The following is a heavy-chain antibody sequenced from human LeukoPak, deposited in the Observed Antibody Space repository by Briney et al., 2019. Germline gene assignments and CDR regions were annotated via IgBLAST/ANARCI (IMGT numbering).Heavy chain of an antibody. J-gene: IGHJ4*02. CDR2: INHSGST. V-gene: IGHV4-34*01. Sequence: SETLSLTCAVYGGSFSGYYWSWIRQPPGKGLEWIGEINHSGSTNYSPSLKSRVTISVDTSKNQFPLKLSSVTAADTAVYYCARGYGSGSYYNVRPFDYWGQGTLVTVSS. CDR1: GGSFSGYY. CDR3: ARGYGSGSYYNVRPFDY. D-gene: IGHD3-10*01.